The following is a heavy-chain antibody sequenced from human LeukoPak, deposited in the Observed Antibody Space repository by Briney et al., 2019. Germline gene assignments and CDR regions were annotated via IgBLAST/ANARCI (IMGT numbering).Heavy chain of an antibody. CDR3: ARGPGYCSSTSCYPETGDYLFDY. V-gene: IGHV1-2*04. Sequence: ASVKVPCKASGYTFTGYYMHWVRQAPGQGLEWMGWINPNSGGTNYAQKFQGWVTMTRDTSISTAYMELSRLRSDDTAVYYCARGPGYCSSTSCYPETGDYLFDYWGQGTLVTVSS. J-gene: IGHJ4*02. CDR1: GYTFTGYY. D-gene: IGHD2-2*01. CDR2: INPNSGGT.